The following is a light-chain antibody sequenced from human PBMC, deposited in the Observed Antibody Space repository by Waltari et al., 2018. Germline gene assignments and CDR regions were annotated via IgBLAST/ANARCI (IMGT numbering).Light chain of an antibody. V-gene: IGKV4-1*01. CDR3: QQYRSTLWT. CDR2: WAS. CDR1: QSVLFSTNNKNY. J-gene: IGKJ1*01. Sequence: DIVMTQSPDSLAVSLGERATINCKSSQSVLFSTNNKNYLAWYQQKTGQPPKLLFYWASSRESGVPDRFVGSGSGTDFTLTISSLQVEDVAVYYCQQYRSTLWTFGQGTRVEIK.